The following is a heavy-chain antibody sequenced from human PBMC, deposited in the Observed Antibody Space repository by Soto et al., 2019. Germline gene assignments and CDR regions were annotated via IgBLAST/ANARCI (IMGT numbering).Heavy chain of an antibody. CDR1: GGSISSGGYS. J-gene: IGHJ5*02. D-gene: IGHD3-10*01. CDR3: ATGITMVRGAPHYWFDP. CDR2: IYHSGST. Sequence: SETLSLTCAVSGGSISSGGYSWSWIRQPPGKGLEWIGYIYHSGSTYYNPSLKSRVTISVDRSKNQFSLKLSSVTAADTAVYYCATGITMVRGAPHYWFDPWGQGTLVTVS. V-gene: IGHV4-30-2*01.